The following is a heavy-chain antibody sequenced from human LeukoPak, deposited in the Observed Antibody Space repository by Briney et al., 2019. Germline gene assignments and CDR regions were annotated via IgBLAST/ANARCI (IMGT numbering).Heavy chain of an antibody. CDR1: GYTFTSYG. Sequence: GASVKVSCKASGYTFTSYGITWVRQAPGQGLEWMGWISTYNGNTKYAQKVQGRVTMTTDTSTSTAYMELRSLTSDDTAIYYCATSDFWSGYIDYWGQGTLVTVSS. J-gene: IGHJ4*02. D-gene: IGHD3-3*01. CDR3: ATSDFWSGYIDY. V-gene: IGHV1-18*01. CDR2: ISTYNGNT.